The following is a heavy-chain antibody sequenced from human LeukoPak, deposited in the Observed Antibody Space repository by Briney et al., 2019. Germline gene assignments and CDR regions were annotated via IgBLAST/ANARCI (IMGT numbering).Heavy chain of an antibody. J-gene: IGHJ4*02. V-gene: IGHV3-7*01. D-gene: IGHD2/OR15-2a*01. Sequence: GGSLRLSCAASGFTFSSLWMSWVRQAPGKGLEWVAHINVDGSGTYYVDSVRGRFTISRDNAKNSLYPQMNTLRAEDTAVYYCAKYLTRAFDYWGQGTLVTVSS. CDR3: AKYLTRAFDY. CDR1: GFTFSSLW. CDR2: INVDGSGT.